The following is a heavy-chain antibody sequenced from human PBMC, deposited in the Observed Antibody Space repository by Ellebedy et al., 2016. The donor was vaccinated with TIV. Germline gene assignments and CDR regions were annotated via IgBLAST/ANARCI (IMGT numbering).Heavy chain of an antibody. V-gene: IGHV1-69*13. D-gene: IGHD6-19*01. CDR1: GYTFTGYY. CDR3: ARDRWIAVAGTHGFAY. CDR2: IIPIFGTA. Sequence: AASVKVSCKASGYTFTGYYMHWVRQAPGQGLEWMGGIIPIFGTANYAQKFQGRVTITADESTSTAYMELSSLRSEDTAVYYCARDRWIAVAGTHGFAYWGQGTLVTVSS. J-gene: IGHJ4*02.